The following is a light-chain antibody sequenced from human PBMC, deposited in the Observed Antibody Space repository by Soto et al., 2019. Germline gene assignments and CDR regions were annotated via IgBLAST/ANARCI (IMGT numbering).Light chain of an antibody. Sequence: DIQMTQSPSSLSASVGDIVTITCQASQYIDKFLNWYQQRPGKPPNLLIYKASTLASGVPSRFSGSGSGTEFTLTINSLQPDDFATYYCQQYHIYSGAFGQGTKVDI. V-gene: IGKV1-5*03. CDR2: KAS. J-gene: IGKJ1*01. CDR1: QYIDKF. CDR3: QQYHIYSGA.